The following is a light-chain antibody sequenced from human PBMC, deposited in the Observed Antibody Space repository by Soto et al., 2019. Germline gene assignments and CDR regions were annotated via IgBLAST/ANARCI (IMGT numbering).Light chain of an antibody. V-gene: IGKV3D-15*01. Sequence: EIVMTQSPATLSVSPGERATLSCRASQSVNIHLAWYQQKPGQAPRLLIYGASARATGIPAKFSGSGSGTDFTLTISSLQPDDFATYYCQQYNSYSSLTFGGGTKVDI. CDR3: QQYNSYSSLT. J-gene: IGKJ4*01. CDR1: QSVNIH. CDR2: GAS.